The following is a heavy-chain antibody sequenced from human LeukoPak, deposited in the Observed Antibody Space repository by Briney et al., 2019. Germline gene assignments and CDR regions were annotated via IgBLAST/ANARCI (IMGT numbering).Heavy chain of an antibody. CDR3: ATGMPTYYGMDV. CDR2: ISSSSSFI. J-gene: IGHJ6*02. D-gene: IGHD2-2*01. Sequence: GGSLRLSCAASGFTFSSYSMNWVRQAPGKGLEWVSSISSSSSFIYYADSVKGRFTISRDNAKNTLYLQMNSLRAEDTAVYYCATGMPTYYGMDVWGQGTRSPSP. CDR1: GFTFSSYS. V-gene: IGHV3-21*01.